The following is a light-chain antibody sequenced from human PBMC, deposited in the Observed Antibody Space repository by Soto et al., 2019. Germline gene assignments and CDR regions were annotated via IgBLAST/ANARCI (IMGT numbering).Light chain of an antibody. CDR3: QQYGSSGT. CDR1: QSVSNNY. V-gene: IGKV3-20*01. CDR2: GAS. J-gene: IGKJ4*02. Sequence: EIVLTQSPGTLSLSPWERATLSCRASQSVSNNYLAWYQQKPGQAPRLLIYGASNRATGIPDRFSGSGSGTDFTLTISRLEPEDSAVYYCQQYGSSGTFGGGSKV.